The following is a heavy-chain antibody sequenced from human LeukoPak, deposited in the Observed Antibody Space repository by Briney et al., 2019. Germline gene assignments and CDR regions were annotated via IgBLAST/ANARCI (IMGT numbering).Heavy chain of an antibody. D-gene: IGHD3-22*01. CDR3: ARLVKRSPYYYDSSGYYLDY. Sequence: PSETLSLTCTVSGDSISSYYWSWIRQPPGKGLEWIGYIYYSGGTNYNPSLKSRVTISVDTSKNQFSLKLSSVTAADTAVYYCARLVKRSPYYYDSSGYYLDYWGQGTLVTVSS. J-gene: IGHJ4*02. V-gene: IGHV4-59*08. CDR1: GDSISSYY. CDR2: IYYSGGT.